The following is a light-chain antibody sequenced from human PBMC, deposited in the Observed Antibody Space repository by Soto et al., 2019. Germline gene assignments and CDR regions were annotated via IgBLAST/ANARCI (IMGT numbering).Light chain of an antibody. CDR2: VNSDGSH. CDR3: QTWGTGLRV. CDR1: SGHKKYA. V-gene: IGLV4-69*01. Sequence: QPVLTQSPSASASLGASVKLTCTLSSGHKKYAIAWHQQQPQKGPRYLMNVNSDGSHSKGDGIPDRFSGSSSGTERYLIISSLQSEDEADYYCQTWGTGLRVFGGGTQLTVL. J-gene: IGLJ7*01.